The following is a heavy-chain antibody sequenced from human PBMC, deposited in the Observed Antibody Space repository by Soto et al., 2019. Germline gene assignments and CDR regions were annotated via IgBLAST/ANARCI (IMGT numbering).Heavy chain of an antibody. D-gene: IGHD3-22*01. CDR2: IYYSGSN. V-gene: IGHV4-31*02. CDR3: AITDYYGSSRFHFSY. Sequence: TLSVTWSVSGGSIRRGGYYWSWIRQEKGKGLEWIGYIYYSGSNYYNPSLKSRVTISVDTSKNQFSLKLSSVTAADTAVYYFAITDYYGSSRFHFSYSAQRTLVTVSS. J-gene: IGHJ4*02. CDR1: GGSIRRGGYY.